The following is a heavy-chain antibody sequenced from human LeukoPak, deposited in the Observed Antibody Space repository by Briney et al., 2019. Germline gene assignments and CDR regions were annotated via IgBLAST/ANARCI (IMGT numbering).Heavy chain of an antibody. J-gene: IGHJ3*02. D-gene: IGHD6-19*01. CDR3: AKTSVAADTKNAFDI. CDR1: GFTFSSYA. V-gene: IGHV3-23*01. Sequence: GGSLRLSCAASGFTFSSYAMSWVRQAPGKGLEWVSIISGSGDRTYYADSVKGRFTISRDNSKNTLYLQMNSLRAEDTAVYYCAKTSVAADTKNAFDIWGQGTMVTVSS. CDR2: ISGSGDRT.